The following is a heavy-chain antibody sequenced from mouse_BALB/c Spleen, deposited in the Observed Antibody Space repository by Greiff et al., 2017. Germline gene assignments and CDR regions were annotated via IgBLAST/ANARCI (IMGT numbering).Heavy chain of an antibody. CDR1: GFTFSDYY. CDR2: ISDGGSYT. CDR3: ARDRGLLPPYYAMDY. J-gene: IGHJ4*01. V-gene: IGHV5-4*02. D-gene: IGHD2-3*01. Sequence: EVQRVESGGGLVKPGGSLKLSCAASGFTFSDYYMYWVRQTPEKRLEWVATISDGGSYTYYPDSVKGRFTISRDNAKNNLYLQMSSLKSEDTAMYYCARDRGLLPPYYAMDYWGQGTSVTVSS.